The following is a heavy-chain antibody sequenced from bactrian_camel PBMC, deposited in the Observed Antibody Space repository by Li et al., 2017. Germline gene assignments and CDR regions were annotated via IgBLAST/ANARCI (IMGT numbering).Heavy chain of an antibody. CDR2: IVSSGSST. Sequence: QLVESGGGLVQPGGSLRLSCAASGFPFSSYAMSWVRQAPGKGLEWISRIVSSGSSTYYADSVKGRFTISRDNAKNTVHLLMNSLKSEDTALYYCATLTYGYWGQGTQVTVS. J-gene: IGHJ4*01. D-gene: IGHD6*01. CDR3: ATLTYGY. V-gene: IGHV3S35*01. CDR1: GFPFSSYA.